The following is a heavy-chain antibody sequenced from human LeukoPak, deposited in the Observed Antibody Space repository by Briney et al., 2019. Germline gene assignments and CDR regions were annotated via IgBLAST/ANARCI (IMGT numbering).Heavy chain of an antibody. CDR3: VEAVAGIDAFDI. D-gene: IGHD6-19*01. CDR1: GFTFDDYA. V-gene: IGHV3-9*01. J-gene: IGHJ3*02. Sequence: GGSLRLSCAASGFTFDDYAMHWVRQAPGKGLEWVSGISWNSGSIGYADSVKGRFTISRDNAKNSLYLQMNSLRAEDTALYYCVEAVAGIDAFDIWGQGTMVTVSS. CDR2: ISWNSGSI.